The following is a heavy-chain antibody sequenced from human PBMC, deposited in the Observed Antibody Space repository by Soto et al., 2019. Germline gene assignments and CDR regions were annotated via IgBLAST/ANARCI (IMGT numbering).Heavy chain of an antibody. CDR1: GYTFTGYY. CDR3: ARDSPPVDY. J-gene: IGHJ4*02. CDR2: ISAYNGNT. Sequence: VASVKVSCKASGYTFTGYYMHWVRQAPGQGLEWMGWISAYNGNTKYAQKLRGRVTMTTDTSTNTAYMDLRSLRSDDTAVYYCARDSPPVDYWGQGTLVTVSS. V-gene: IGHV1-18*04.